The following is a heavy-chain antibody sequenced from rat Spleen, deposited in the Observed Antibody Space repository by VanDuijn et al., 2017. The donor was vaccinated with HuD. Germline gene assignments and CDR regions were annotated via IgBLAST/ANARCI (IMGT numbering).Heavy chain of an antibody. J-gene: IGHJ2*01. Sequence: QVQLKESGPGLVQPSQTLSLTCTVSGFSLTSYHVSWVRQPPGKGLEWMGVIWGDGSTAYNSALKSRLSISRDTSKNQVFLRMGSLQSDDTAIYYCTRSLYSSPLFDYWGQGIMVTVSS. V-gene: IGHV2-32*01. CDR2: IWGDGST. D-gene: IGHD1-2*01. CDR3: TRSLYSSPLFDY. CDR1: GFSLTSYH.